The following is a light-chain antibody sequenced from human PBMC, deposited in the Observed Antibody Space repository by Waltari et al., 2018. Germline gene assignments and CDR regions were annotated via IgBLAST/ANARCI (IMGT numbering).Light chain of an antibody. CDR1: QSLLHSNGYNY. CDR2: LGS. Sequence: TQPASVSGSPGQSITISCRSSQSLLHSNGYNYLDWYLQKPGQSPQLLIYLGSNRASGVPDRFSGSGSGTDFTLKISRVEAEDVGVYYCMQALQTWTFGQGTKVEIK. V-gene: IGKV2-28*01. J-gene: IGKJ1*01. CDR3: MQALQTWT.